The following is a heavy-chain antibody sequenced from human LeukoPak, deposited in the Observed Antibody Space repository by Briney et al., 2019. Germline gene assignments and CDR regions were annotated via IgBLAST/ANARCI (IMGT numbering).Heavy chain of an antibody. J-gene: IGHJ4*02. CDR2: INPNSGGT. Sequence: ASVKVSCNASGYTFTGYYMHWVRQAPGQGLEWMGRINPNSGGTNYAQKFQGRVTMTRDTSISTAYMELSRLRSDDTAVYYCARSSTGTRGFDYWGQGTLVTVSS. D-gene: IGHD1-1*01. CDR1: GYTFTGYY. CDR3: ARSSTGTRGFDY. V-gene: IGHV1-2*06.